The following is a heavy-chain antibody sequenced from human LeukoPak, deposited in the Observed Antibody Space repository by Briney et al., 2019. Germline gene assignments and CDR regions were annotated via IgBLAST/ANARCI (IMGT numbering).Heavy chain of an antibody. Sequence: SVTVSCKASGGTFSSYAISWVRQAPGQGLEWMGRIIPILGIANYAQKFQGRVTITADKSTSTAYMELSSLRSEDTAVYYCARDPGPHFDYWGQGTLVTVSS. CDR3: ARDPGPHFDY. V-gene: IGHV1-69*04. CDR1: GGTFSSYA. CDR2: IIPILGIA. D-gene: IGHD7-27*01. J-gene: IGHJ4*02.